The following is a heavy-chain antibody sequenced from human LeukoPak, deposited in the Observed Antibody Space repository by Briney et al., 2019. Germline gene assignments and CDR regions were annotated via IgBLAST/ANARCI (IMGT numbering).Heavy chain of an antibody. CDR2: MYYSGST. CDR1: GGSISSRNYY. V-gene: IGHV4-39*01. Sequence: KPSETLSLTCTVPGGSISSRNYYWGWIRQPPGKGLEWIGSMYYSGSTYYNPSLKSRVTISVETSKNQFSLKLSSVTAADTAVYYCARHYDSSGYWYYWGQGTLVTVSS. J-gene: IGHJ4*02. CDR3: ARHYDSSGYWYY. D-gene: IGHD3-22*01.